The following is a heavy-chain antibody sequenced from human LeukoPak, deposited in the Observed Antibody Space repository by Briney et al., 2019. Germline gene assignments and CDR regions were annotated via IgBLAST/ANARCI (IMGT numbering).Heavy chain of an antibody. CDR3: VREDTPATANY. J-gene: IGHJ4*02. CDR2: ISGGGDIT. Sequence: GGSLRLSCAASGFNFANHAMSWVRQTPGKGLEWVSAISGGGDITYYADSVRGRFTISRDNSKDTLFLQVHSLRPGDTAVYYCVREDTPATANYWGQGTLVTIS. CDR1: GFNFANHA. D-gene: IGHD2-21*02. V-gene: IGHV3-23*01.